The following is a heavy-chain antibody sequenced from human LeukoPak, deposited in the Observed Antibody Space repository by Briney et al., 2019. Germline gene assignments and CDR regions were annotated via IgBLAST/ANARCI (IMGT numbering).Heavy chain of an antibody. CDR3: ARDGTVTTKPLDY. CDR1: GGTFSSYA. Sequence: ASVKVSCKASGGTFSSYAISWVRQAPGQGLEWMGGIIPIFGTANYAQKFQGRVTITADESTSTAYMELSSLRSEDTAVYYCARDGTVTTKPLDYWGQGTLATVSS. CDR2: IIPIFGTA. D-gene: IGHD4-11*01. J-gene: IGHJ4*02. V-gene: IGHV1-69*01.